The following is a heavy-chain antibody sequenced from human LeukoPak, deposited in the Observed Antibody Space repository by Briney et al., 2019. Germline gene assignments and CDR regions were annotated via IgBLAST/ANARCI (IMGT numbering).Heavy chain of an antibody. CDR1: GGSISSGSYY. V-gene: IGHV4-61*02. D-gene: IGHD3-10*01. CDR3: ARDHPYGPYYHYYMAV. Sequence: SETLSLTCTVSGGSISSGSYYWSCIRQPAGKGLEWIGRIYTSGSTNSNPPLNSRVTKSVDTSKTPFSLKLSSVTAADTPVYYSARDHPYGPYYHYYMAVWGKGTMVTVSS. J-gene: IGHJ6*03. CDR2: IYTSGST.